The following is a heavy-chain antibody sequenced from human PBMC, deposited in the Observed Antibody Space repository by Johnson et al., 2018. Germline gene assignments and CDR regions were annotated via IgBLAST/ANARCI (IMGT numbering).Heavy chain of an antibody. V-gene: IGHV1-69*09. CDR1: GGTFNSDA. Sequence: EQLGESGAEVKKHGSSVEVSCKASGGTFNSDAISWVRQAPGQGLEWMGRIIPTLDISHYAQKFQGRVTITADKSTNTSYMELSSLRSEDTALYYGARGHYMDVWGKGTAVTVSS. J-gene: IGHJ6*03. CDR3: ARGHYMDV. CDR2: IIPTLDIS.